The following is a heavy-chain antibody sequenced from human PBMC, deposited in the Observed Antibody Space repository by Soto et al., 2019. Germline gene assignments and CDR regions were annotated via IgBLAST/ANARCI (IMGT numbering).Heavy chain of an antibody. D-gene: IGHD5-12*01. CDR2: ISSSGSTI. CDR1: GFTFSDYY. V-gene: IGHV3-11*01. J-gene: IGHJ6*03. Sequence: QVQLVESGGGLVKPGGSLRLSCAASGFTFSDYYMSWIRKAPGKGLEWVSYISSSGSTIYYADSVKGRFTISRDNAKNSLYLQMNSLRAEDTAVYFCARETGDSGYDALPGSVYYYDYMDVCGKGTTVTVSS. CDR3: ARETGDSGYDALPGSVYYYDYMDV.